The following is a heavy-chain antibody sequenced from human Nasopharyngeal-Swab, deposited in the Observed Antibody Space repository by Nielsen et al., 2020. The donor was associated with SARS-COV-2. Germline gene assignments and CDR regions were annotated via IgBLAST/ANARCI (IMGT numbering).Heavy chain of an antibody. Sequence: GESLKISCAASGFTFSSYAMSWVRQAPGKGLEWVSAISGSGGSTHYADSVKGRFTISRDNSKNTLYLQMNSLRAEDTAVYYCAKRLAGYCSGGSCPRGWYFDLWGRGTLVTVSS. CDR2: ISGSGGST. CDR3: AKRLAGYCSGGSCPRGWYFDL. CDR1: GFTFSSYA. D-gene: IGHD2-15*01. V-gene: IGHV3-23*01. J-gene: IGHJ2*01.